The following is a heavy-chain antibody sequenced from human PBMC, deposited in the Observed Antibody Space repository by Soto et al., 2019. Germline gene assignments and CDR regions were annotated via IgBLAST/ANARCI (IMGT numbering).Heavy chain of an antibody. Sequence: SETLSLTCTVAGSSISGYYWSWIRQPPGKGLEWIGYIYYSGSTNYNPSLKSRVTISVDTSKNQFSLKLSSVTAADTAVYYCARGVQLWLQTGYGMDVWGQGTTVTVSS. CDR1: GSSISGYY. V-gene: IGHV4-59*01. J-gene: IGHJ6*02. D-gene: IGHD5-18*01. CDR2: IYYSGST. CDR3: ARGVQLWLQTGYGMDV.